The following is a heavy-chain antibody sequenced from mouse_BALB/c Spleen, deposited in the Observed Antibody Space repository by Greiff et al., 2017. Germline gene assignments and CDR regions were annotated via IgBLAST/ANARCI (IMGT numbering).Heavy chain of an antibody. V-gene: IGHV5-6-4*01. Sequence: EVHLVESGGGLVKPGGSLKLSCAASGFTFSSYTMSWVRQTPEKRLEWVATISSGGSYTYYPDSVKGRFTISRDNAKNTLYLQMSSLKSEDTAMYYCTRDRGLYYDYDGFAYWGQGTLVTVSA. CDR2: ISSGGSYT. J-gene: IGHJ3*01. D-gene: IGHD2-4*01. CDR3: TRDRGLYYDYDGFAY. CDR1: GFTFSSYT.